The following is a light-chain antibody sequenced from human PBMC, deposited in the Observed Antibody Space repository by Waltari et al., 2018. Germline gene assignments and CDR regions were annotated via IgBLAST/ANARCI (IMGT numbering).Light chain of an antibody. Sequence: QSGLTQPPSVSWAPGQRVTISCTGSSSNIGAGYDVHWYQLLPGTAPKLLIYGNSNRPSGVPDRFSGSKSGTSASLAITGLQAEDEADYYCQSYDSSLSGSVFGGGTKLTVL. V-gene: IGLV1-40*01. CDR1: SSNIGAGYD. J-gene: IGLJ2*01. CDR2: GNS. CDR3: QSYDSSLSGSV.